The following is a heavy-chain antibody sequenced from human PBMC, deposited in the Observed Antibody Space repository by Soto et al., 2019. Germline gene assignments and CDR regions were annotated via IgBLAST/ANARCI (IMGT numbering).Heavy chain of an antibody. CDR2: IIPIFGTA. D-gene: IGHD5-12*01. CDR3: ARGLTCDVYHYRLGSSDI. Sequence: SVKVSCKASGGTFSSYAISWVRQAPGQGLEWMGGIIPIFGTANYAQKFQGRVTITADESTSTAYMELSSLRSEDTAVYYCARGLTCDVYHYRLGSSDISAQGTMDPV. V-gene: IGHV1-69*13. CDR1: GGTFSSYA. J-gene: IGHJ3*02.